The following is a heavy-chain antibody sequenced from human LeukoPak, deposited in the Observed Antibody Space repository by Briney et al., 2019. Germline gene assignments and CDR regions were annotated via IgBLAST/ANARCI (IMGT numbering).Heavy chain of an antibody. J-gene: IGHJ5*02. V-gene: IGHV4-59*01. CDR2: IYYSGST. Sequence: SETLSLTCTVSGGSISSYYWSWIRQPPGKGLEWIGYIYYSGSTNYNPSLKSRVTISVDTSKNQFSLKLSSVTAADTAVYYCASGGYYYDSSAQGWFDPWGQGTLVTVSS. CDR1: GGSISSYY. CDR3: ASGGYYYDSSAQGWFDP. D-gene: IGHD3-22*01.